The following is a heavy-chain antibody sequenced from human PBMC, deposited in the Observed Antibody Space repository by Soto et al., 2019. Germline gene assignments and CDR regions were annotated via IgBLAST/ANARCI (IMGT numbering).Heavy chain of an antibody. CDR2: TYYRSKWYN. V-gene: IGHV6-1*01. CDR3: ARDEYCSSTRCYVFAFDI. Sequence: SQTLSLTCAISGDSVSSNSAAWNWIRQSPSRGLEWLGRTYYRSKWYNDYAVSVKSRITINPDTSKNQFSLQLNSVTPEDTAVYYCARDEYCSSTRCYVFAFDIWGQGTMVTVSS. D-gene: IGHD2-2*01. CDR1: GDSVSSNSAA. J-gene: IGHJ3*02.